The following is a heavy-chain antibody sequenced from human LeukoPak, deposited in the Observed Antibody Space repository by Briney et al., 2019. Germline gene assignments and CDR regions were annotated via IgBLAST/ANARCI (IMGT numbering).Heavy chain of an antibody. Sequence: PGGSLRLSCAASGFTFSSYEMNWVRQAPGKGLDWVAFIRYDGNSNYYTDSVKGRFTISRDNSRSTLYLQMNSLRAEDTAVYYCAKEEVISGNHGVYFDYWGQGTLVTVSS. CDR1: GFTFSSYE. J-gene: IGHJ4*02. V-gene: IGHV3-30*02. CDR3: AKEEVISGNHGVYFDY. D-gene: IGHD3-22*01. CDR2: IRYDGNSN.